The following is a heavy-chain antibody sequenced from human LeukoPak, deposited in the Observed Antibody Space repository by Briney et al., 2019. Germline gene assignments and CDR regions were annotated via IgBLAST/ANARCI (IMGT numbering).Heavy chain of an antibody. V-gene: IGHV3-48*02. CDR3: ARDRPGYSSSWYSDY. D-gene: IGHD6-13*01. J-gene: IGHJ4*02. CDR2: ISSSSSTI. CDR1: GFTFSSYA. Sequence: PGGSLRLSCAASGFTFSSYAMHWVRQAPGKGLEWASYISSSSSTIYYADSVKGRFTISRDNAKNSLYLQMNSLRDEDTAVYYCARDRPGYSSSWYSDYWGQGTLVTVSS.